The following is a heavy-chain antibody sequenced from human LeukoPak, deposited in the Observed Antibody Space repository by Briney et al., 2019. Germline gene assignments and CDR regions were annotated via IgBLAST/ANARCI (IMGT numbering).Heavy chain of an antibody. Sequence: PGGSLRLSCAASGFTVSSNYMSWVRQAPGKGLEWVSVIYSGGSTYYADSAKGRFTISRHNSKNTLYLQMNSLRAEDTAVYYCARGPTADSSGWYVYFDYWGQGTLVTVSS. CDR3: ARGPTADSSGWYVYFDY. D-gene: IGHD6-19*01. J-gene: IGHJ4*02. CDR1: GFTVSSNY. CDR2: IYSGGST. V-gene: IGHV3-53*04.